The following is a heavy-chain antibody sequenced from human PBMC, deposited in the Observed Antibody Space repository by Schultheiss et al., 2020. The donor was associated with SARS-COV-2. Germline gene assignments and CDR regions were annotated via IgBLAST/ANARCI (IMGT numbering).Heavy chain of an antibody. CDR3: ARAGSVGCSSTSCSYGMDV. J-gene: IGHJ6*02. V-gene: IGHV4-59*01. D-gene: IGHD2-2*01. Sequence: SQTLSLTCAVYSGSFSGYYWSWIRQPPGKGLEWIGYIYYSGSTNYNPSLKSRVTISVDTSKNQFSLKLSSVTAADTAVYYCARAGSVGCSSTSCSYGMDVWGQGTTVTVSS. CDR2: IYYSGST. CDR1: SGSFSGYY.